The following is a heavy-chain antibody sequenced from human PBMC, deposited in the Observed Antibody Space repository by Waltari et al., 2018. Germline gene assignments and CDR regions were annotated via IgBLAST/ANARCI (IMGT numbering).Heavy chain of an antibody. Sequence: QLQLQESGPGLVKPSETLSLTCTVSGGSISSSSYYWGWIRQPPGKGLEWIGSIYYSGSTYYHPSLKSRVTISVDTSKNQFSLKLSSVTAADTAVYYCARALGYCSSTSCYGSFDYWGQGTLVTVSS. CDR3: ARALGYCSSTSCYGSFDY. D-gene: IGHD2-2*01. CDR1: GGSISSSSYY. J-gene: IGHJ4*02. CDR2: IYYSGST. V-gene: IGHV4-39*07.